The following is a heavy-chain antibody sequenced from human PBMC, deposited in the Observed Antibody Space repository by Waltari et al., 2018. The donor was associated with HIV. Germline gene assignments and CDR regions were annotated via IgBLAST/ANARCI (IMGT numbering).Heavy chain of an antibody. D-gene: IGHD1-26*01. V-gene: IGHV1-2*02. CDR3: ARGPYGVGAPGSVRCFDY. CDR2: INPNSGGT. J-gene: IGHJ4*02. Sequence: QVQLVQSGAEVKKPGASVKVSCKASGYTFIGYYLHRVRQAPGQGLEWTGWINPNSGGTNYAQKSQGRVTMTRDTSISTAYMELSRLRSDDTAVYYCARGPYGVGAPGSVRCFDYWGQGTLVTVSS. CDR1: GYTFIGYY.